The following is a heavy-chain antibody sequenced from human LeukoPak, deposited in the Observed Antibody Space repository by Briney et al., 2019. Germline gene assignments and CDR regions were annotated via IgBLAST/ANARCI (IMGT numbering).Heavy chain of an antibody. Sequence: GGSLRLSCAASEFTFSNYGMHWVRQAPGKGLEWVAFISYDGSTKYNADSVKGRFTISRDNSKNTLFLQMNSLRAEDTAVYYCAKTPLGQQLVIWFDPWGQGTLVTVSS. D-gene: IGHD6-13*01. V-gene: IGHV3-30*18. CDR1: EFTFSNYG. CDR3: AKTPLGQQLVIWFDP. CDR2: ISYDGSTK. J-gene: IGHJ5*02.